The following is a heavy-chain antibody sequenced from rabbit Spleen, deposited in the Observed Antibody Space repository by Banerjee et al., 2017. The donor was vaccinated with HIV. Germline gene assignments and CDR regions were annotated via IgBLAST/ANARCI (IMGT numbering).Heavy chain of an antibody. V-gene: IGHV1S7*01. CDR2: IDPVFGNT. Sequence: HLKESGGGLVQPGGSLKLSCKASGFTLSSYYMNWVRQAPGKGLEWIGYIDPVFGNTYYANWVNGRFTISSHNAQNTLFLQLSSLTAADTATYFCVRDQAGDADYGPYYLNLWGQGTLVTVS. CDR1: GFTLSSYY. CDR3: VRDQAGDADYGPYYLNL. J-gene: IGHJ4*01. D-gene: IGHD2-1*01.